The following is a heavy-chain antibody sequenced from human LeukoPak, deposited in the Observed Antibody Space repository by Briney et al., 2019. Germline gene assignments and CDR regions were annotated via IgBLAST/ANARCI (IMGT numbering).Heavy chain of an antibody. Sequence: GASVKVSCKASGYTFTGYYMHWVRQAPGQGLEWMGWINPYSGGTNYAQKFQGRVTMTRDTSISTAYMELNSLRSDDTAVYYCARLGLTVTSDIDWWGQGTLVTVSS. CDR3: ARLGLTVTSDIDW. CDR1: GYTFTGYY. V-gene: IGHV1-2*02. CDR2: INPYSGGT. D-gene: IGHD4-17*01. J-gene: IGHJ4*02.